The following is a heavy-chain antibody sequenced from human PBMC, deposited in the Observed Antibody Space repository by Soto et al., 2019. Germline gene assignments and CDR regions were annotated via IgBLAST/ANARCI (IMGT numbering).Heavy chain of an antibody. Sequence: QVQLVQSGAEVKKPGASVKVSCKASGYTFTIYGISWVRQAPGQGLEWMGWISAYNGNTNYAQKLQGRVTMTTDTSTSTAYMELRSMRSDDTAVYYCASGDFLGSAVTEYFQHWGQGTLVTVSS. D-gene: IGHD7-27*01. V-gene: IGHV1-18*01. CDR1: GYTFTIYG. CDR3: ASGDFLGSAVTEYFQH. J-gene: IGHJ1*01. CDR2: ISAYNGNT.